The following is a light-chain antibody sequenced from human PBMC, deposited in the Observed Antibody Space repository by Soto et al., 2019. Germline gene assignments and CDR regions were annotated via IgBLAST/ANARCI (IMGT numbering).Light chain of an antibody. V-gene: IGLV2-14*03. CDR3: SSYTSTSTLYV. CDR2: EVS. J-gene: IGLJ1*01. Sequence: QSALTQPAPVSGSPGQSITISCTGTSSDVGGYNYVSWHQQHPGKAPILIIYEVSNRPSGISNRFSGSKSGSTASLTISGLQPEDEADYYCSSYTSTSTLYVFGTGTKVT. CDR1: SSDVGGYNY.